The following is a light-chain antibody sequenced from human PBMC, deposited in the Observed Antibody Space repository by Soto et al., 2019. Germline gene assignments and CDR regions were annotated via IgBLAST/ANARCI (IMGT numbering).Light chain of an antibody. CDR2: GAY. CDR3: HQYGSTPFT. CDR1: QIVSANY. J-gene: IGKJ3*01. Sequence: EVVLTQSPATLSLSPGERATLSCRANQIVSANYLAWYQQKPGQAPRLLIYGAYSRATGIPDRFSGSGSGTYFTLTIIRIESEDCAVFYCHQYGSTPFTFGPGTTVAIK. V-gene: IGKV3-20*01.